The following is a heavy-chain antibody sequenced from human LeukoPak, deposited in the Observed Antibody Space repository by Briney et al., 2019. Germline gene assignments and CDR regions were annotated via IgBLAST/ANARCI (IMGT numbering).Heavy chain of an antibody. CDR3: AKGRYSGTTYYFDY. V-gene: IGHV3-7*03. CDR2: IKKDGSET. CDR1: GFTLSTYW. D-gene: IGHD5-12*01. Sequence: PGESLRLSCAASGFTLSTYWMSWVRQVPGKGLEWVANIKKDGSETYYVDSVKGRFTISRDNAKNSLYLQMNSLRAEDTAMYYCAKGRYSGTTYYFDYWGQGTLVTVSS. J-gene: IGHJ4*02.